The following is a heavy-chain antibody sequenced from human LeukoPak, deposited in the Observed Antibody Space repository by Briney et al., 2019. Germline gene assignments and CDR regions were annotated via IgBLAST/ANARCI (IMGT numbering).Heavy chain of an antibody. CDR2: INPSGGST. J-gene: IGHJ4*02. Sequence: ASVKVSCKASGYIFTGYYMHWVRQAPGQGLEWMGIINPSGGSTSYAQKFQGRVTMTRDTSTSTVYMELSSLRSEDTAVYYCARAGSAKGTAYYFDYWGQGTLVTVSS. D-gene: IGHD3-10*01. CDR1: GYIFTGYY. CDR3: ARAGSAKGTAYYFDY. V-gene: IGHV1-46*01.